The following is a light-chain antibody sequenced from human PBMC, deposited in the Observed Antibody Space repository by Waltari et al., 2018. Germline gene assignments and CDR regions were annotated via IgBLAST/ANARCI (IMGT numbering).Light chain of an antibody. CDR2: TNN. V-gene: IGLV1-44*01. CDR3: ATWDDRLNGQV. J-gene: IGLJ2*01. CDR1: SSSIGSNA. Sequence: QSVLTQPPSASGTPGQRVTISCSGSSSSIGSNAVNWYQQIPGSAPKLLIHTNNQRPSGVPDRFSGSKSGTSASRAISGLQSEDEADYYCATWDDRLNGQVIGGGTKLTVL.